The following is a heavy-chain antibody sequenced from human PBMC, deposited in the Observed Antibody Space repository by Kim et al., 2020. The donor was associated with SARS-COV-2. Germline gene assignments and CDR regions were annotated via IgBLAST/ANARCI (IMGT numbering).Heavy chain of an antibody. D-gene: IGHD1-1*01. J-gene: IGHJ6*02. V-gene: IGHV3-30*07. Sequence: RVTISRDNSKNTVYLQMNSLRAEDTAVYYCARDSGGGAWKYYYYYYGMDVWGQGTTVTVSS. CDR3: ARDSGGGAWKYYYYYYGMDV.